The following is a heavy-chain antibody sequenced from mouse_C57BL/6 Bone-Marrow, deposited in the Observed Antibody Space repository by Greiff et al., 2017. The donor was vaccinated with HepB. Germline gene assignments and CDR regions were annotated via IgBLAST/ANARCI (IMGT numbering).Heavy chain of an antibody. V-gene: IGHV3-6*01. CDR2: ISYDGSN. CDR3: ARDDDYYFDY. J-gene: IGHJ2*01. Sequence: EVKLMESGPGLVKPSQSLSLTCSVTGYSITSGYYWNWIRQFPGNKLEWMGYISYDGSNNYNPSLKNRISITRDTSKNQFFLKLNSVTTEDTATYYCARDDDYYFDYWGQGTTLTVSS. D-gene: IGHD2-4*01. CDR1: GYSITSGYY.